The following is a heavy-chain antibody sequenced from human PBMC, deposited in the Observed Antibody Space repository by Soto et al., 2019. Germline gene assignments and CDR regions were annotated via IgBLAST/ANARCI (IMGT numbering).Heavy chain of an antibody. J-gene: IGHJ5*02. CDR2: INHSGST. D-gene: IGHD2-15*01. Sequence: SETLSLTCAVYGGSFSGYYWSWIRQPPGKGLEWIGEINHSGSTNYNPSLKSRVTISVDTSKNQFSLKLSSVTAADTAVYYCSLGYCSGGSCSDWFDPWGQGTLVTVSS. V-gene: IGHV4-34*01. CDR3: SLGYCSGGSCSDWFDP. CDR1: GGSFSGYY.